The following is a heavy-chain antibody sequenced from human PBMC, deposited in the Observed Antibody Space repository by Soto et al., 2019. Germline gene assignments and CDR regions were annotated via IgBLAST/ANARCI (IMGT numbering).Heavy chain of an antibody. J-gene: IGHJ5*02. CDR3: ARHDSDWFDP. Sequence: PSETLCLTCTVSGGSMSSYYWRWIRQAPGNGLEWIGYIYYSGSTNYNPSLKSRVTISVDTSKSQFCLKLSSVTAADTAVYYGARHDSDWFDPWGQGTLVSVSS. CDR1: GGSMSSYY. V-gene: IGHV4-59*08. D-gene: IGHD2-21*01. CDR2: IYYSGST.